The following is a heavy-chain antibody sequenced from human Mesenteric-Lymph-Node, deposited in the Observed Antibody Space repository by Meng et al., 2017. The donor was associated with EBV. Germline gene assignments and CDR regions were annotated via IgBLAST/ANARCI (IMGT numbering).Heavy chain of an antibody. D-gene: IGHD2/OR15-2a*01. CDR3: AVSTILVSPSTSPYFDY. CDR1: GVSISSTNW. J-gene: IGHJ4*02. Sequence: QLQLQESGPGLVXXXXXLXLTXAXLGVSISSTNWWSWIRQPPGKGLEWIGEIYHSGSTNYNPSLKSRVTISLDKSKNQFSLTLSSVTAADTAAYYCAVSTILVSPSTSPYFDYWGQGTLVTVSS. CDR2: IYHSGST. V-gene: IGHV4-4*02.